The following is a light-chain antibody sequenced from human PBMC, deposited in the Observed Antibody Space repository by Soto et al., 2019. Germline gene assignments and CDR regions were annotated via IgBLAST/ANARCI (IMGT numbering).Light chain of an antibody. CDR1: SSDVGGYNY. CDR3: CSYAGSYAWV. V-gene: IGLV2-11*01. Sequence: QSALTQPRSVSGSPGQSVTISCTGTSSDVGGYNYVSWYQQHPGKAPKLMIYDVSKRPSGVPDRFSGSKSGNTASLTISGLQAEYEGDYYCCSYAGSYAWVFGGGAKVTVL. J-gene: IGLJ3*02. CDR2: DVS.